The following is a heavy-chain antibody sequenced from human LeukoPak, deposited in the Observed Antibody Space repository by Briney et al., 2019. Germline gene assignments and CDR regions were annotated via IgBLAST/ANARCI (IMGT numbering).Heavy chain of an antibody. CDR2: IYTSGST. V-gene: IGHV4-4*07. CDR3: ARESHSSSYLFDY. J-gene: IGHJ4*02. Sequence: SETLSLTCTVSGGSINSYYWSWIRQPAGKGLEWIGRIYTSGSTNYNPSLKSRVTMSVDTSKNQFPLKLSSVTAADTAVYYCARESHSSSYLFDYWGQGTLVTVSS. CDR1: GGSINSYY. D-gene: IGHD6-6*01.